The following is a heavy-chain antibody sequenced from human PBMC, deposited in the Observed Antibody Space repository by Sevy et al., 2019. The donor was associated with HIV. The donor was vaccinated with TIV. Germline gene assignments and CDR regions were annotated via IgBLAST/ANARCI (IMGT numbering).Heavy chain of an antibody. CDR2: IKQDGSEK. D-gene: IGHD3-22*01. V-gene: IGHV3-7*01. Sequence: GGSLRLSCAASGFTFSSYWMNWVRQAPGKGLEWVANIKQDGSEKYYVDSVKGRFTISRDNAKNSLYLQMNSLGAEDTAVYYCARGVYYYDSSAYFAFDIWGRGTMVTVSS. J-gene: IGHJ3*02. CDR3: ARGVYYYDSSAYFAFDI. CDR1: GFTFSSYW.